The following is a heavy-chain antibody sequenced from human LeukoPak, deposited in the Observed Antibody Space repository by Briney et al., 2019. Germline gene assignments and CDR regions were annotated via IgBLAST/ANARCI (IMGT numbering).Heavy chain of an antibody. Sequence: GGSLRLSCAASGFTFDDYAMHWVRQAPGKGLEWVSLISWDGGSTYYADSVKGRFTISRDNSKNSLYLQMNSLRAEDTALYYCAKDIRLGIGENAFDIWGQGTMVTVSS. CDR3: AKDIRLGIGENAFDI. CDR2: ISWDGGST. V-gene: IGHV3-43D*03. D-gene: IGHD7-27*01. J-gene: IGHJ3*02. CDR1: GFTFDDYA.